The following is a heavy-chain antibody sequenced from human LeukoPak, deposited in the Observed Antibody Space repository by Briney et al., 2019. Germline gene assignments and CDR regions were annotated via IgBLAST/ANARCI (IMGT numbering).Heavy chain of an antibody. CDR1: GGSINNYY. CDR2: IYSSGSS. Sequence: PSETLSLTCTVSGGSINNYYWSWVRQPAGKGLEWIGRIYSSGSSNYNPSLKSRITMSVDTFKSEFSLKLTSVTAADTAVYYCARGAKYYYDYYMDVWGIGATVTVSS. V-gene: IGHV4-4*07. J-gene: IGHJ6*03. CDR3: ARGAKYYYDYYMDV.